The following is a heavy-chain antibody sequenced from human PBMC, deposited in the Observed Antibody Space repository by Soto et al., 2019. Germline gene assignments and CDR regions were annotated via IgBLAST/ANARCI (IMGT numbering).Heavy chain of an antibody. CDR1: VYSVSSHSAA. CDR2: TYYRSNWYN. J-gene: IGHJ5*02. D-gene: IGHD2-8*02. V-gene: IGHV6-1*01. Sequence: SQTLSLTCAISVYSVSSHSAAWNWIRQSPSRGLECVGRTYYRSNWYNDYAGSVKSRITMNPDTSKNQFSLQLNSVPPEDTAVYHCERDTGTLNWLEAWGQGTMVTVSS. CDR3: ERDTGTLNWLEA.